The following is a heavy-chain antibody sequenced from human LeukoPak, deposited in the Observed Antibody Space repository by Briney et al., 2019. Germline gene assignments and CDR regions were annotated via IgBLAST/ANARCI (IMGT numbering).Heavy chain of an antibody. J-gene: IGHJ4*02. CDR2: IKQDGSEK. CDR3: AREARRVIDY. Sequence: GGSLRLSCAASGFTFSSYAMSWVRQAPGKGLEWVANIKQDGSEKYYVDSVKGRFTISRDNAKNSLYLQMNSLRAEDTAVYYCAREARRVIDYWGQGTLVTVSS. V-gene: IGHV3-7*01. CDR1: GFTFSSYA.